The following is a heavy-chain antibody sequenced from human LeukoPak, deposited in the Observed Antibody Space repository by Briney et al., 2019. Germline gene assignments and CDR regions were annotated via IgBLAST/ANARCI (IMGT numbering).Heavy chain of an antibody. CDR3: ARVGDWNDLVY. V-gene: IGHV4-59*01. CDR2: ISYTVTS. J-gene: IGHJ4*02. D-gene: IGHD1-1*01. Sequence: SETLSLTCTVSGGSISGYYWNWIRQPPGKGLEWIGYISYTVTSNYNPSLKSRVTISVDTSKNQFSLKLSSVTAADTAVYYCARVGDWNDLVYWGQGTLVTVSS. CDR1: GGSISGYY.